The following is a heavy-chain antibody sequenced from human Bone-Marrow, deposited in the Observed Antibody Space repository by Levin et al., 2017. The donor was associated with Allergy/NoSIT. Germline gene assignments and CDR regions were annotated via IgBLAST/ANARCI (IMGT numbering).Heavy chain of an antibody. V-gene: IGHV3-23*01. CDR3: AKEFAWGTHRYGVDS. J-gene: IGHJ4*02. CDR1: GFTFSTNA. CDR2: IGGSGGGT. D-gene: IGHD3-16*02. Sequence: HPGGSLRLSCAASGFTFSTNAMTWVRRAPGKGLEWVSGIGGSGGGTYYGDSVRGRFTISRDNSRNTLYLQMNSLTAEDTAVYYCAKEFAWGTHRYGVDSWGQGALVTVSS.